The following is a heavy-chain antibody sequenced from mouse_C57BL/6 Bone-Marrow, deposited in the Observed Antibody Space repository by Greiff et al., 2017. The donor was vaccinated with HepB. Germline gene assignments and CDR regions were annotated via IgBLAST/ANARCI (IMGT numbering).Heavy chain of an antibody. CDR2: IDPETGGT. CDR1: GYTFTDYE. CDR3: TRRQPRYYAMDY. Sequence: VNLVESGAELVRPGASVTLSCKASGYTFTDYEMHWVKQTPVHGLEWIGAIDPETGGTAYNQKFKGKAILTADKSSSTAYMELRSLTSEDSAVYYCTRRQPRYYAMDYWGQGTSVTVSS. D-gene: IGHD6-1*01. J-gene: IGHJ4*01. V-gene: IGHV1-15*01.